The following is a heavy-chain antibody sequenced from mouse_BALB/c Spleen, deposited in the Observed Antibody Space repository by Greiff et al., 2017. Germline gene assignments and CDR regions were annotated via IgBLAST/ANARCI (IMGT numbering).Heavy chain of an antibody. CDR3: TRGDYRGAMDY. Sequence: EVKLVESGGGLVKPGGSLKLSCAASGFTFSSYTMSWVRQTPEKRLEWVATISSGGSYTYYPDSVKGRFTISRDNAKNTLYLQMSSLKSEDTAMYYCTRGDYRGAMDYWGQGTSVTVSS. D-gene: IGHD2-4*01. J-gene: IGHJ4*01. CDR1: GFTFSSYT. CDR2: ISSGGSYT. V-gene: IGHV5-6-4*01.